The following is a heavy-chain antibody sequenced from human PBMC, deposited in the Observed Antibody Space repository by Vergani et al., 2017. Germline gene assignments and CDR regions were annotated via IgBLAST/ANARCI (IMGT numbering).Heavy chain of an antibody. Sequence: QVQLQQWGAGLLKPSETLSLTCAVYGGSFSGYYWSWIRQPPGKGLEWIGEINHSGSTNYNPSLKSRVTISVDTSKNQFSLKLSSVTAADTAVYYCARGRHRYYDILTGYYNYFDYWGQGTLVTFSS. D-gene: IGHD3-9*01. CDR1: GGSFSGYY. CDR2: INHSGST. J-gene: IGHJ4*02. V-gene: IGHV4-34*01. CDR3: ARGRHRYYDILTGYYNYFDY.